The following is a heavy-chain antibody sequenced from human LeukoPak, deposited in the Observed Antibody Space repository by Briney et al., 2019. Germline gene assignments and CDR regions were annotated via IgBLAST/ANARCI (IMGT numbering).Heavy chain of an antibody. V-gene: IGHV3-30*04. J-gene: IGHJ4*02. Sequence: GGSLRLSCAASGFTLSSYAMHWVRQAPGKGLEWVAVISYDGSNKYYADSVKGRFTISRDNSKNTLYLQMNSLRAEDTAVYYCARASSGYYESYFDYWGQGTLVTVSS. D-gene: IGHD3-22*01. CDR1: GFTLSSYA. CDR3: ARASSGYYESYFDY. CDR2: ISYDGSNK.